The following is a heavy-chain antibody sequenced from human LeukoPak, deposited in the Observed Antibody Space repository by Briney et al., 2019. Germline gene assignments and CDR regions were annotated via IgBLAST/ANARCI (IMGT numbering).Heavy chain of an antibody. CDR3: ARGADGVCPFDY. D-gene: IGHD2-8*02. CDR2: IYSGGST. V-gene: IGHV3-66*01. J-gene: IGHJ4*02. Sequence: PGGSLRLSCAASGFTVSSNYMSWVRQAPGKGLEWVSVIYSGGSTHYADSVKGRITISRDNAKNSLYLQMNSLRAEDTAVYYCARGADGVCPFDYWGQGTLVTVSS. CDR1: GFTVSSNY.